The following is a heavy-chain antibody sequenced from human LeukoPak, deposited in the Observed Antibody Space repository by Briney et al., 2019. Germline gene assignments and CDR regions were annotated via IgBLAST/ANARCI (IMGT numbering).Heavy chain of an antibody. CDR3: ARGRRAWIQLWPRDYYYYMDV. V-gene: IGHV1-8*01. Sequence: ASVKVSCKASGYTFTSYDINWVRQATGQGLEWMGWMNPNSGNTGYAQKFQGRVTMTRNTSISTAYMELSSLRSEDTAVYYCARGRRAWIQLWPRDYYYYMDVWGKGTTVTISS. CDR2: MNPNSGNT. D-gene: IGHD5-18*01. J-gene: IGHJ6*03. CDR1: GYTFTSYD.